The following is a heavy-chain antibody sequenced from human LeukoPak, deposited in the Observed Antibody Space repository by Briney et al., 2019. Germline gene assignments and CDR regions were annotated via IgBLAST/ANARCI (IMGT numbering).Heavy chain of an antibody. V-gene: IGHV4-39*01. CDR2: IYCSGST. D-gene: IGHD3-9*01. CDR3: AGHELRYFDWLSNPNWFDP. J-gene: IGHJ5*02. Sequence: PSETLSLTCTVSGGSISSSTYYWGWIRQPPGKGLEWIGSIYCSGSTYYNPSLKSRVTISVDTSKNQFSLRLNSVTAADTTVYYCAGHELRYFDWLSNPNWFDPWGQGTLVTVSS. CDR1: GGSISSSTYY.